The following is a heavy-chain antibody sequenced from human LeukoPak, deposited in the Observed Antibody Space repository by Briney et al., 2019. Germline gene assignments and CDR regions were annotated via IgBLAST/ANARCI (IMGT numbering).Heavy chain of an antibody. CDR3: AVDSGSSDIYFDY. V-gene: IGHV4-39*01. D-gene: IGHD1-26*01. CDR1: GGSISSSSYY. J-gene: IGHJ4*02. Sequence: PSETLSLTCTVSGGSISSSSYYWGWIRQPPGKGLEWIGSIYYSGSTYYNPSLKSRVTISVDTSKNQFSLKLSSVTAADTAVYYCAVDSGSSDIYFDYWGQGTLVTVSS. CDR2: IYYSGST.